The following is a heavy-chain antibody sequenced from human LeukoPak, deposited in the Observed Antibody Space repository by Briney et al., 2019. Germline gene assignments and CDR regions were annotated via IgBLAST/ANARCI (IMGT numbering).Heavy chain of an antibody. CDR1: GFTFSDYY. Sequence: GGSLRLSCAASGFTFSDYYMSWIRQAPGKGLEWVSYISSSGSTIYYADSVKGRFTISRDNAKNSLYLQMNSLRAEDTAVYYCATPLDYYDSSGYHQGGDWGQGTLVTVSS. D-gene: IGHD3-22*01. J-gene: IGHJ4*02. V-gene: IGHV3-11*01. CDR2: ISSSGSTI. CDR3: ATPLDYYDSSGYHQGGD.